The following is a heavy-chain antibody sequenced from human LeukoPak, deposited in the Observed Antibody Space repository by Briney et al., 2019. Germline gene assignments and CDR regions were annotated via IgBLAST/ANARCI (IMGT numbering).Heavy chain of an antibody. Sequence: GSVKVSCKASGYTFTSYYMHWVRQAPGQGLEWMGIINPSGGSTSYAQKFQGRVTMTRDTSTSTVYMELSSLRSEDTAVYYCARGIGLRLGELSLSPFDYWGQGTLVTVSS. J-gene: IGHJ4*02. CDR1: GYTFTSYY. CDR3: ARGIGLRLGELSLSPFDY. D-gene: IGHD3-16*02. V-gene: IGHV1-46*01. CDR2: INPSGGST.